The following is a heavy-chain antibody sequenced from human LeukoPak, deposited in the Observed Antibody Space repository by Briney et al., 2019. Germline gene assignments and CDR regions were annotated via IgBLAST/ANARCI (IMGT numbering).Heavy chain of an antibody. J-gene: IGHJ4*02. CDR3: ARGSPTTD. Sequence: GGSLRLSCAASGFTFRSYWMHWVRQAPGKGLEWVAVIWYDGSNKYYADSVKGRFTISRDNSKNTLYLQMNSLRAEDTAVYYCARGSPTTDWGQGTLVTVSS. V-gene: IGHV3-33*08. CDR2: IWYDGSNK. D-gene: IGHD4-17*01. CDR1: GFTFRSYW.